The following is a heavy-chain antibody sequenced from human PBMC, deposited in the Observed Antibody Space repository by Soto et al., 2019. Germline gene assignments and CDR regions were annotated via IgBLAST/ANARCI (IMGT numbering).Heavy chain of an antibody. V-gene: IGHV4-34*01. Sequence: SETLSLTCAVYGGSFSGYYWSWIRQPPGKGLEWIGEINHSGSTNYNPSLKSRVTITVDTSKNQFSLKLSSVTAADTAVYYCARGPSGYCSGGSCPSFDYWGQGTLGTVSS. CDR3: ARGPSGYCSGGSCPSFDY. CDR2: INHSGST. J-gene: IGHJ4*02. CDR1: GGSFSGYY. D-gene: IGHD2-15*01.